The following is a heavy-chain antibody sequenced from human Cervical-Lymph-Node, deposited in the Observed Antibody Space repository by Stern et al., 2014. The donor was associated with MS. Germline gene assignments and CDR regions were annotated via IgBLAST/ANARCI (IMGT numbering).Heavy chain of an antibody. CDR3: ARGVTAVTNYVPNWCFDL. V-gene: IGHV4-39*02. J-gene: IGHJ2*01. D-gene: IGHD4-11*01. CDR1: GGSITNRDY. CDR2: VYYSGIT. Sequence: QVQLQESGPGLVKPSETLSLTCTVSGGSITNRDYWGWIRQSPGKGLEWIGSVYYSGITYYRPSLKSRATISIDTSRKQFFLNLISVTATDTAVYFCARGVTAVTNYVPNWCFDLWGRGTLVTVSS.